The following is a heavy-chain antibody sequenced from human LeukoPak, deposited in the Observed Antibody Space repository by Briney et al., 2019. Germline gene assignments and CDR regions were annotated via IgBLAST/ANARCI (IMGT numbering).Heavy chain of an antibody. J-gene: IGHJ4*02. D-gene: IGHD1-1*01. V-gene: IGHV1-8*03. Sequence: HRASVKVSCKASGYTFTSYDINWVRQATGQGLEWMGWMNPNSGNTGYAQKFQGRVTITRNTSISTAYMELSSLRSEDTAVYYCARSNWHYAHGEDGYWGQGTLVTVSS. CDR1: GYTFTSYD. CDR2: MNPNSGNT. CDR3: ARSNWHYAHGEDGY.